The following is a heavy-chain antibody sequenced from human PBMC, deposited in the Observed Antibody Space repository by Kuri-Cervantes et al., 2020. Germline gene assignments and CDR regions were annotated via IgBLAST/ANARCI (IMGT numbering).Heavy chain of an antibody. CDR3: AKDSNHCSGGSCNGMDV. CDR2: ISYDGNEK. CDR1: GFTFTSYG. J-gene: IGHJ6*02. D-gene: IGHD2-15*01. V-gene: IGHV3-30*18. Sequence: GSLRLSCAGSGFTFTSYGMHWVRQAPGKGPQWLAVISYDGNEKYYADSVKGRFTISRDSSKNTLFLQMNCLRAEDTAVYYCAKDSNHCSGGSCNGMDVWGQGTAVTVSS.